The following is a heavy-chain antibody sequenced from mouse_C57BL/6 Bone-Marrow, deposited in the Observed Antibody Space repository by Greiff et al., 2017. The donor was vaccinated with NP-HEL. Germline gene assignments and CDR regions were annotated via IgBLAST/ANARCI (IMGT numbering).Heavy chain of an antibody. V-gene: IGHV2-9-1*01. CDR1: GFSLTSYA. J-gene: IGHJ3*01. D-gene: IGHD2-1*01. CDR2: IWPGGGT. CDR3: ARNDYGNLPWFAY. Sequence: QVQLQQSGPGLVAPSQSLSITCTVSGFSLTSYAISWVRQPPGKGLEWLGVIWPGGGTNYNSALNSRLSISKDNSKSQVFLKMNSLQTDDTARYYGARNDYGNLPWFAYWGQGTLVTVSA.